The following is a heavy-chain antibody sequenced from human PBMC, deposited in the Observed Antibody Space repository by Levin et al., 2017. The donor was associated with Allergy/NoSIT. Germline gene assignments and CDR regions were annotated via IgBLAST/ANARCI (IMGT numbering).Heavy chain of an antibody. CDR2: INHSGST. D-gene: IGHD5-18*01. Sequence: SQTLSLTCAVYGGSFSGYYWSWIRQPPGKGLEWIGEINHSGSTNYNPSLKSRVTISVDTSKNQFSLKLSSVTAADTAVYYCASASLQLWPINWGQGTLVTVSS. V-gene: IGHV4-34*01. J-gene: IGHJ4*02. CDR1: GGSFSGYY. CDR3: ASASLQLWPIN.